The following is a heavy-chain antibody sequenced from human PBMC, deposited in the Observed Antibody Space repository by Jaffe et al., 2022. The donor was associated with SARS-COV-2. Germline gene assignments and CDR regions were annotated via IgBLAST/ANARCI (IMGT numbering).Heavy chain of an antibody. CDR2: ISSSSSYI. CDR3: ARAKLHIMSEAFDI. Sequence: EVQLVESGGGLVKPGGSLRLSCAASGFTFSSYSMNWVRQAPGKGLEWVSSISSSSSYIYYADSVKGRFTISRDNAKNSLYLQMNSLRAEDTAVYYCARAKLHIMSEAFDIWGQGTMVTVSS. CDR1: GFTFSSYS. D-gene: IGHD2-21*01. V-gene: IGHV3-21*01. J-gene: IGHJ3*02.